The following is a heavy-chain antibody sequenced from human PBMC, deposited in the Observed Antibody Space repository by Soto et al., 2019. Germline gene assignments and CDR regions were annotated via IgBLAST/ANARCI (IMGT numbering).Heavy chain of an antibody. Sequence: GASVKVSCKASGYIFTNNYIHWVRQAPGQGLERMGMTNPNGGSTNYAQKFQGRVTVTRDTSTATVYMELSSLRSEDTAVYYCARERGSGSYAAFDFWGQGTMVTVSS. CDR1: GYIFTNNY. V-gene: IGHV1-46*01. D-gene: IGHD1-26*01. CDR2: TNPNGGST. J-gene: IGHJ3*01. CDR3: ARERGSGSYAAFDF.